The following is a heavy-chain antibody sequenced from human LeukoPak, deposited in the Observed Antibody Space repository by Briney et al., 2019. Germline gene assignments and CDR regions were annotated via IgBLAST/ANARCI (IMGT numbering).Heavy chain of an antibody. CDR2: ISYDGSNK. CDR1: GFTFSSYA. CDR3: ARAVSWTDYYYYMDV. J-gene: IGHJ6*03. Sequence: GGSLRLSCAASGFTFSSYAMHWVRQAPGKGLEWVAVISYDGSNKYYADSVKGRFTISRDNSKNTLYLQMNSLRAEDTAVYYCARAVSWTDYYYYMDVWGKGTTVTVSS. D-gene: IGHD6-13*01. V-gene: IGHV3-30*04.